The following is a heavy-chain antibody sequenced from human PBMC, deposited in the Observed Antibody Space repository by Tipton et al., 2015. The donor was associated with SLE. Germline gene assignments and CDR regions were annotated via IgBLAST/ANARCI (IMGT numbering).Heavy chain of an antibody. J-gene: IGHJ3*02. CDR1: GGSISSHY. V-gene: IGHV4-59*11. CDR3: ARGDVVEHAFDI. D-gene: IGHD3-22*01. Sequence: TLSLTCTVSGGSISSHYWSWIRQPPGKGLEWIGYIYYSGTAYYNPSLKSRVTISVDTSKNQFSLKLSSVTAADTAVYYCARGDVVEHAFDIWGQGTMVTVSS. CDR2: IYYSGTA.